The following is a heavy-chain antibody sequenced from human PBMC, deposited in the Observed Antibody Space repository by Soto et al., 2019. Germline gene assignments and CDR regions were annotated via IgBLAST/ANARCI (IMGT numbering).Heavy chain of an antibody. CDR3: ARVGYCSGGSCYSSLYYYYGMDV. CDR1: GGSISSSSYY. Sequence: SETLSLTCTVSGGSISSSSYYWGWIRQPPGKGLEWIGSIYYSGSTYYNPSLKSRVTISVDTSKNQFSLKLSSVTAADTAVYYCARVGYCSGGSCYSSLYYYYGMDVWGQGTTVTVSS. CDR2: IYYSGST. V-gene: IGHV4-39*01. J-gene: IGHJ6*02. D-gene: IGHD2-15*01.